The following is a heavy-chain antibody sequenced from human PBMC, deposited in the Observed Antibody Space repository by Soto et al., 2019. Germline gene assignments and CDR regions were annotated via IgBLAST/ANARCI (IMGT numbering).Heavy chain of an antibody. V-gene: IGHV3-23*01. CDR1: GFTFSSYA. CDR3: TSWFGKPNYYYGMDV. CDR2: ISGSGGST. D-gene: IGHD3-10*01. J-gene: IGHJ6*02. Sequence: PGGSLRLSCAASGFTFSSYAMSWVRQAPGKGLEWVSAISGSGGSTYYADSVKGRFTISRDNSKNTLYLQMNSLRAEDTAVYYCTSWFGKPNYYYGMDVWGQGTTVTVSS.